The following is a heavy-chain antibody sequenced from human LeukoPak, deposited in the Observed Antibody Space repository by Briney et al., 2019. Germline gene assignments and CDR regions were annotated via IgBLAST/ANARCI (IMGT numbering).Heavy chain of an antibody. CDR2: INHSGST. CDR3: ARGPIYYDSSGYYAVDY. V-gene: IGHV4-34*01. CDR1: GGSFSGYY. Sequence: SETLSLTCAVYGGSFSGYYWSWIRQPPGKGLEWIGEINHSGSTNYNPSLKSRVTISVDTSKNQFSLKLSSVTAADTAVYYCARGPIYYDSSGYYAVDYWGQGTLVTVSS. D-gene: IGHD3-22*01. J-gene: IGHJ4*02.